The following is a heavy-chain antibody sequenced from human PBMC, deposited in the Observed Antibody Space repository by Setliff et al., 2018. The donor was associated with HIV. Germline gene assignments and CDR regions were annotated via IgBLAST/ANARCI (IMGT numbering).Heavy chain of an antibody. J-gene: IGHJ4*02. V-gene: IGHV4-39*07. CDR1: GGSVGSGSYY. CDR3: ARASTRIGYDSSGYPFDY. D-gene: IGHD3-22*01. CDR2: IYYSGST. Sequence: SETLSLTCSVSGGSVGSGSYYWSWIRQSPGKGLEWLGSIYYSGSTYYNPSLKSRVTISVDTSKNQFSLKLSSVTAADTAVYYCARASTRIGYDSSGYPFDYWGQGTLVTVSS.